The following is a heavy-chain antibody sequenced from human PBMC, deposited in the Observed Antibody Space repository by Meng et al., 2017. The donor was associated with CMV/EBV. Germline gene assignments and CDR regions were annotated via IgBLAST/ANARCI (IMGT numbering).Heavy chain of an antibody. CDR1: FTFITNG. CDR2: ISYDGSNK. CDR3: AKVRTKWELLYDAFDI. V-gene: IGHV3-30*18. J-gene: IGHJ3*02. D-gene: IGHD1-26*01. Sequence: FTFITNGMHWVRQAPGKGLEWVAVISYDGSNKYYADSVKGRFTISRDNPKNTLYLQMNSLRAEDTAVYYCAKVRTKWELLYDAFDIWGQGTMVTVSS.